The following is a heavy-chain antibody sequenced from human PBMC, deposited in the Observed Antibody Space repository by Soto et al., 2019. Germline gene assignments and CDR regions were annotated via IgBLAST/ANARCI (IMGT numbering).Heavy chain of an antibody. J-gene: IGHJ4*02. Sequence: ASVKVSCTASVYTFTSYAIQWVRQAPGQRLEWMGWINAGNGNTKYSQKFQGRVTITRDTSASTAYMELSSLRSEDTAVYYCARSRDSAVLDYWGQGTLVTV. CDR3: ARSRDSAVLDY. CDR2: INAGNGNT. CDR1: VYTFTSYA. V-gene: IGHV1-3*01. D-gene: IGHD2-21*02.